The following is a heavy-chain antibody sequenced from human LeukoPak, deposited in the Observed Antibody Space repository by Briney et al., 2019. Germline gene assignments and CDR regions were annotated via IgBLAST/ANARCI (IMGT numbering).Heavy chain of an antibody. CDR2: MNPNSGNT. CDR3: ARFGDILTGYDY. V-gene: IGHV1-8*02. D-gene: IGHD3-9*01. CDR1: GYTFTGYY. Sequence: GASVKVSCKASGYTFTGYYMHWVRQAPGQGLEWMGWMNPNSGNTGYAQKFQGRVTMTRNTSISTAYMELSSLRSEDTAVYYCARFGDILTGYDYWGQGTLVTVSS. J-gene: IGHJ4*02.